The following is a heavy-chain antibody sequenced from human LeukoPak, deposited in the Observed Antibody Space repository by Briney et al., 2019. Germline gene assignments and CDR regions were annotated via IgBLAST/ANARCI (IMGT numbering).Heavy chain of an antibody. J-gene: IGHJ3*02. Sequence: GGSLRLPCAASGFTFSSYGMHWVRQAPGKGLEWVAFIRYDGSNKYYADSVKGRFTISRDNSKNTLYLQMNSLRAEDTAVYYCAKATRYQLLYPDAFDIWGQGTMVTVSS. CDR1: GFTFSSYG. CDR3: AKATRYQLLYPDAFDI. D-gene: IGHD2-2*02. CDR2: IRYDGSNK. V-gene: IGHV3-30*02.